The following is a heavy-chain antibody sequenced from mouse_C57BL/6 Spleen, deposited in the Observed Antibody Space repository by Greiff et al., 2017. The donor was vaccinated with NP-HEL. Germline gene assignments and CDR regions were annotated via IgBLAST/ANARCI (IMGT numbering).Heavy chain of an antibody. D-gene: IGHD1-1*01. CDR1: GYSITSGYY. Sequence: EVQLQQSGPGLVKPSQSLSLTCSVTGYSITSGYYWNWIRQFPGNKLEWMGYISYDGSNNYNPSPKNRISITRDTSKNQFFLKLNSVTTEDTATYYCARGGSTADWYFDVWGTGTTVTVSS. CDR2: ISYDGSN. V-gene: IGHV3-6*01. J-gene: IGHJ1*03. CDR3: ARGGSTADWYFDV.